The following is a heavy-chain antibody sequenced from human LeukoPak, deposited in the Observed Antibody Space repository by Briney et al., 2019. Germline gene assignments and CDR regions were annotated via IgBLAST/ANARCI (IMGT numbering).Heavy chain of an antibody. CDR2: IRPEGGEK. V-gene: IGHV3-7*01. Sequence: PGGSLRLSCAASGFTFSTSWMTWVRQAPGKGLEWVANIRPEGGEKSYVDSVKGRFTISRDNGKNSLYLQMNSLRAEDTAVYYCAELGITMIGGVWGKGTTVTISS. CDR3: AELGITMIGGV. CDR1: GFTFSTSW. J-gene: IGHJ6*04. D-gene: IGHD3-10*02.